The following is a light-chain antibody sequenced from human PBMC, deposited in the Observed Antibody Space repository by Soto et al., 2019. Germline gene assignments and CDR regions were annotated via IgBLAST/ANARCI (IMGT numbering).Light chain of an antibody. CDR1: QSILTTS. CDR2: SAS. J-gene: IGKJ4*01. V-gene: IGKV3-20*01. CDR3: QQYGSSPLLT. Sequence: EIVLTQFPGTLSLSPGERATLSCRASQSILTTSLSWYQQKPGQAPRLLIYSASNRATGIPDRFSGSGSGTDFTLTFNRLEPEDFAVYYCQQYGSSPLLTFGGGTKVEI.